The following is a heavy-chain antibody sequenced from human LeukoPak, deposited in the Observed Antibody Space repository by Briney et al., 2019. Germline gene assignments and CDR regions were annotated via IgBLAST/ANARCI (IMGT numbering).Heavy chain of an antibody. Sequence: GGSLRLSCAASGFTFSSYGMHWVRQAPGKGLEWVAVISYDGSNKYYADSVKGRFTISRDNSKNTLYLQMNSLRAEDTAVYYCAKDQGYSYALDYWGQGTLVTVSS. CDR3: AKDQGYSYALDY. CDR2: ISYDGSNK. J-gene: IGHJ4*02. V-gene: IGHV3-30*18. D-gene: IGHD5-18*01. CDR1: GFTFSSYG.